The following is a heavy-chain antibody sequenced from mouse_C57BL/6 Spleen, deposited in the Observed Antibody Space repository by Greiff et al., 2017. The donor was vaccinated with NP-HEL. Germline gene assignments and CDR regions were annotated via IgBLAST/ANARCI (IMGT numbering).Heavy chain of an antibody. D-gene: IGHD2-3*01. J-gene: IGHJ3*01. CDR1: GYTFTSYW. V-gene: IGHV1-5*01. CDR2: IYPGNSDT. Sequence: VQLQQSGTVLARPGASVKMSCKTSGYTFTSYWMHWVKQRPGQGLEWIGAIYPGNSDTSYNQKFKGKAKLTAVTSASTAYMELSSLTNEDSAVYYCTREYDGYYLWFAYWGQGTLVTVSA. CDR3: TREYDGYYLWFAY.